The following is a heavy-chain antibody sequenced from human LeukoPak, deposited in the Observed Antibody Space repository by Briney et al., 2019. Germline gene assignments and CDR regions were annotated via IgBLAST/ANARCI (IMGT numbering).Heavy chain of an antibody. CDR2: IYYSGST. CDR1: GGSISSSGYY. V-gene: IGHV4-39*01. CDR3: ASRYDFWSGGYYYYGMDV. Sequence: SETLSLTCTVSGGSISSSGYYWGWIRQPPGKGLEWIGSIYYSGSTYYNPSLKSRVTISVDTSKNQFSLKLSSVTAADTAVYYCASRYDFWSGGYYYYGMDVWGQGTTVTVSS. D-gene: IGHD3-3*01. J-gene: IGHJ6*02.